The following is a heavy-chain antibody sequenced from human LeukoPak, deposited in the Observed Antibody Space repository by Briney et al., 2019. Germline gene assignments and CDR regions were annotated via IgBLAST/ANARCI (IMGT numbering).Heavy chain of an antibody. D-gene: IGHD3-22*01. CDR2: IRSKANSYAT. J-gene: IGHJ4*02. CDR1: GCTFSGSA. CDR3: TRLGDSSCYYLHPLDY. Sequence: GGSLRLSCAASGCTFSGSAMHWVRQASGKGLEWVGRIRSKANSYATADAASVKGRFSISRDDSKNTAYLQMNSLKTEDTAVYYCTRLGDSSCYYLHPLDYWGQGTLVTVSS. V-gene: IGHV3-73*01.